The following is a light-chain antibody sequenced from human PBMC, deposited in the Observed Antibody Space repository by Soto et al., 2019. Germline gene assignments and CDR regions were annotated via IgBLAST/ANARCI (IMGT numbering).Light chain of an antibody. J-gene: IGKJ1*01. CDR3: HHYVTSLWT. CDR1: QSLDNKN. CDR2: GAS. Sequence: EIVLTQSPGTLSLSPGERVTLSCRASQSLDNKNLNWYQQKPGQSPRLLIYGASRRATGIPDRFSGSGSGTDFTLTISRLEAEDFAVYFCHHYVTSLWTFGQGTKVEIK. V-gene: IGKV3-20*01.